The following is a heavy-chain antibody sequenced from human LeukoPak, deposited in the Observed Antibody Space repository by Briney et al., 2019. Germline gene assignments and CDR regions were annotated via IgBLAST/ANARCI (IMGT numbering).Heavy chain of an antibody. D-gene: IGHD3-10*01. CDR1: GGSISSSSYY. J-gene: IGHJ6*03. CDR2: IYYSGST. V-gene: IGHV4-39*07. Sequence: PSETLSLTCTVSGGSISSSSYYWGWIRQPPGKGLEWIGSIYYSGSTYYNPSLKSRVTISIDTSKKQISLKLSSVTAADTAVYYCARRLGRYWGNYYYYYYMDVWGKGTTVTISS. CDR3: ARRLGRYWGNYYYYYYMDV.